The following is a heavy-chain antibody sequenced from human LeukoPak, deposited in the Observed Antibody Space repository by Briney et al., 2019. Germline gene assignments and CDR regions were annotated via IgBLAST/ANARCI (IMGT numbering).Heavy chain of an antibody. Sequence: ASVKVSCKASGYTFTSYGISWVRQAPGQGLEWMGWISAYNGNTNYAQKLQGRVTMTTDTSTSTAYMELRSLRSDDTVVYYCAGHLTKREQLAEYYFDYWGQGTLVTVSS. CDR2: ISAYNGNT. J-gene: IGHJ4*02. D-gene: IGHD6-13*01. CDR3: AGHLTKREQLAEYYFDY. V-gene: IGHV1-18*01. CDR1: GYTFTSYG.